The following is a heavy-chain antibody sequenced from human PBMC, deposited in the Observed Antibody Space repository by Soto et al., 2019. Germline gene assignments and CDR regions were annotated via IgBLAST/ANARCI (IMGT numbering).Heavy chain of an antibody. CDR1: GYAFTDYG. Sequence: ASVKVSCKASGYAFTDYGISWVRQAPGQGLEWIGWISAYNGNTNYAQKFQGRVTVTTDTSTTTAYMEVRNLRSDDTAVYYCARDHRYSSSFFDYWSQGTPVTVSS. CDR3: ARDHRYSSSFFDY. D-gene: IGHD6-6*01. CDR2: ISAYNGNT. V-gene: IGHV1-18*04. J-gene: IGHJ4*02.